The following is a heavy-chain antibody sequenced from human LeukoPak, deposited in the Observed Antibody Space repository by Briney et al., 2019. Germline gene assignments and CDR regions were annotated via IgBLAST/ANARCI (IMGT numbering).Heavy chain of an antibody. CDR3: AKDRGGSGSYPSY. J-gene: IGHJ4*02. CDR1: GFTFSSYG. Sequence: GRSLRLSCAASGFTFSSYGMHWVRQAPGKGLEWVSAISGSGGSTYYADSVKGRFTISRDNSKNTLYLQMNSLRAEDTAVYYCAKDRGGSGSYPSYWGQGTLVTVSS. CDR2: ISGSGGST. V-gene: IGHV3-23*01. D-gene: IGHD3-10*01.